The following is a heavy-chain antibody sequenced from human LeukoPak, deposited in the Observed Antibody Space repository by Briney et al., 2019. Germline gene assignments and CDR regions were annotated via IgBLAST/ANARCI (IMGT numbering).Heavy chain of an antibody. CDR2: IYYSGST. CDR1: GGSISSYS. V-gene: IGHV4-59*01. CDR3: ARGGGNYYPYYFDF. Sequence: SETLSLTCTVSGGSISSYSWSWIRQPPGKGLEWIGYIYYSGSTNYNPSLKSRVTISEDTSKNQFSLKLSSVTAADTAVYYCARGGGNYYPYYFDFWGQGTLVTVSS. D-gene: IGHD1-26*01. J-gene: IGHJ4*02.